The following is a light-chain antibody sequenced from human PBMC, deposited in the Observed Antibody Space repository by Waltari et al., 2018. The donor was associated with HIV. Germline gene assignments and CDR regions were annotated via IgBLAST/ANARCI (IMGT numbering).Light chain of an antibody. V-gene: IGLV2-8*01. CDR2: EVS. CDR3: SSYAGSNNVI. Sequence: QSALAQPPSASVSPGQSVTISCTGPSSDVGGYSYVSWYQQHPGKAPKLMIYEVSKRPSGVPDRFSGSKSGNAASLTVSGLQAEDEADYYCSSYAGSNNVIFGGGTKLTVL. J-gene: IGLJ2*01. CDR1: SSDVGGYSY.